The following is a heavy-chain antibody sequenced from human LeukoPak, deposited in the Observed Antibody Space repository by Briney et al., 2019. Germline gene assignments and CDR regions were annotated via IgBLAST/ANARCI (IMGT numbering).Heavy chain of an antibody. CDR3: AKENYGMDV. CDR1: GFTFYDYA. CDR2: ISWNSGSI. Sequence: GGSLRLSCAASGFTFYDYAMRWVRQAPGKGLEWVSGISWNSGSIGYADSVKGRFTISRDNAKNSLYLQMNSLRAEDTALYYCAKENYGMDVWGQGTTVTVSS. V-gene: IGHV3-9*01. J-gene: IGHJ6*02.